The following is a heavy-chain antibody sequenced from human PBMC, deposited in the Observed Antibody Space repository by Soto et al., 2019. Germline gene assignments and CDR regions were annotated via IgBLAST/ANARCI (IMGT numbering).Heavy chain of an antibody. V-gene: IGHV6-1*01. CDR2: TYYRSKWYN. CDR3: ARESGYDWGDYYYYGMDV. D-gene: IGHD5-12*01. Sequence: SPTLSLTCAISGDSVSINSAAWNWIMQSPSRGLEWLGRTYYRSKWYNDYAVSVKSRITINPDTSKNQFSLQLNSVTPEDTAVYYCARESGYDWGDYYYYGMDVWGQGTTVTVSS. CDR1: GDSVSINSAA. J-gene: IGHJ6*02.